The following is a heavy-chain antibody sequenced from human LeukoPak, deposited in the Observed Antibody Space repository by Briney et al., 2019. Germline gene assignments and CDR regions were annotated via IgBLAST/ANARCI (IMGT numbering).Heavy chain of an antibody. CDR1: GFTFSSYW. CDR3: ARAYFGEEPDY. CDR2: INSDGSST. D-gene: IGHD3-10*01. J-gene: IGHJ4*02. Sequence: PGGSLRLSCAASGFTFSSYWMHWVRHAPGKGLVWVSRINSDGSSTSYADSVKGRFTISRDNAKNTLYLQMNSLRAEDTAVYYCARAYFGEEPDYWGQGTLVTVSS. V-gene: IGHV3-74*01.